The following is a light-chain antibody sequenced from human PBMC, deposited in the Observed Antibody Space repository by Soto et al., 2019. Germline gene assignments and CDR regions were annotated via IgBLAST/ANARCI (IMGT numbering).Light chain of an antibody. J-gene: IGKJ1*01. CDR2: GAS. CDR1: QSVSSN. Sequence: EIVMTQSPATLSVSPGERATLSCRASQSVSSNLAWYQQKPGQAPRLLIYGASTRATGIPARFSGSGSGTEFTLTISSLQSEDVAVYSCQQYNNWPGTFGQGTKVDIK. V-gene: IGKV3-15*01. CDR3: QQYNNWPGT.